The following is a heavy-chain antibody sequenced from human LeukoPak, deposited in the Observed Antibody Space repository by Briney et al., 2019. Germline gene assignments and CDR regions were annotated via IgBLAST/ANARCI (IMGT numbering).Heavy chain of an antibody. CDR2: INSDGSRT. CDR1: GFTFSTYW. CDR3: ARDRGINMVRGVTDY. V-gene: IGHV3-74*01. J-gene: IGHJ4*02. Sequence: PGGSLRLSCAASGFTFSTYWMHWVRQAPGKGLVWVSRINSDGSRTDYADSVKGRFTISRDNAENSLYLQMNSLRVEDVAVYYFARDRGINMVRGVTDYWGQGSPVTASS. D-gene: IGHD3-10*01.